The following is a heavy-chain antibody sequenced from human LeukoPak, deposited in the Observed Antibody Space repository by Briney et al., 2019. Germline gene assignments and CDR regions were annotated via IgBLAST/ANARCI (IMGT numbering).Heavy chain of an antibody. CDR1: GGSFRGYY. J-gene: IGHJ4*02. V-gene: IGHV4-34*01. CDR3: ARQIAAAGVGGFDY. D-gene: IGHD6-13*01. Sequence: PSETLSLTCAVYGGSFRGYYWSWIRQPPGKGLEWIGEINHSGSTNYNPSLKSRVTISVDTSKNQFSLKLSSVTAADTAVYYCARQIAAAGVGGFDYWGQGTLVTVSS. CDR2: INHSGST.